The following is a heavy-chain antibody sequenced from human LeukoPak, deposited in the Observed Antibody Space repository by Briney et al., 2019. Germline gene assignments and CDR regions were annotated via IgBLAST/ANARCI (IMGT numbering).Heavy chain of an antibody. D-gene: IGHD4-17*01. J-gene: IGHJ4*02. CDR3: AREYATVFFDY. CDR1: GFTFSSYE. CDR2: ISSSGSTI. Sequence: GGSLRLSCAASGFTFSSYEMNWVRQAPGKGLEWVSYISSSGSTIYYADSVKGRFTISRDNAKNSLYLQMNSLRAEDTAVYYCAREYATVFFDYWGQGTLVTVSS. V-gene: IGHV3-48*03.